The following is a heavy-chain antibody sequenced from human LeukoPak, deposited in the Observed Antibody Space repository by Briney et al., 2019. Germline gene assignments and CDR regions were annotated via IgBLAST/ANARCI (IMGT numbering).Heavy chain of an antibody. CDR1: GFPHRSQS. Sequence: GGSLRLSCAASGFPHRSQSMNWVRQAPGEGLEWGSVFCDSGGWTQYADSVKGRFTISRDNSQNTWFLQMNSRSAEDTAVYYCASRDPCSGGSCYGLGYWGQGTLVTVSS. CDR2: FCDSGGWT. CDR3: ASRDPCSGGSCYGLGY. V-gene: IGHV3-23*01. J-gene: IGHJ4*02. D-gene: IGHD2-15*01.